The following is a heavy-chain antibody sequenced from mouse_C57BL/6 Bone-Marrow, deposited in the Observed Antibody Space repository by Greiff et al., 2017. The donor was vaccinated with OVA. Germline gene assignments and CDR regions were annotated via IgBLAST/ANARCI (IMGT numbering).Heavy chain of an antibody. CDR2: IYPGSGST. V-gene: IGHV1-55*01. CDR3: ARVYYYGSRRVFPHFDY. D-gene: IGHD1-1*01. J-gene: IGHJ2*01. CDR1: GYTFTSYW. Sequence: QVQLQQPGAELVKPGASVKMSCKASGYTFTSYWITWVKQRPGQGLEWIGDIYPGSGSTNYNEKFKSKATLTVDTSSSTAYMQLSSLTSEDSAVYYCARVYYYGSRRVFPHFDYWGQGTTLTVSS.